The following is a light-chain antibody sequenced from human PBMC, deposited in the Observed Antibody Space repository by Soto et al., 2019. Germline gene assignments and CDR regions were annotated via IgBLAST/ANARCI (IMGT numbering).Light chain of an antibody. V-gene: IGLV2-23*02. Sequence: QSALTQPASVSGSPGQSITISCTGSSNDVGSYKFVSWYQQYPGKTPKLIIYEASKRPAGVSSRFTGSKSGNMASLRISGLQAMDEADYYCCSYAGDSAFLFGGGTKVTVL. J-gene: IGLJ2*01. CDR1: SNDVGSYKF. CDR2: EAS. CDR3: CSYAGDSAFL.